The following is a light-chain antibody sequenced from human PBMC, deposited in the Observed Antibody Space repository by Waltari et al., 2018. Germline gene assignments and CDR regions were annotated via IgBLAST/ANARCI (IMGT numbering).Light chain of an antibody. CDR2: AAS. V-gene: IGKV1-39*01. CDR3: QQSYSTPVT. CDR1: QSISSS. Sequence: DIQMPQSPSSLSASLGDRVTITCRASQSISSSLNWYQQKPGKAPKHLIYAASSLQSGVPSRFSGSGSGTDFTLTISSLQPEDFATYYCQQSYSTPVTFGPGTKVDIK. J-gene: IGKJ3*01.